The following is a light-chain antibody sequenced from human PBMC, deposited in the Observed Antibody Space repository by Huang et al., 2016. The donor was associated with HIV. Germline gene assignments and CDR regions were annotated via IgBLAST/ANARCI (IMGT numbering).Light chain of an antibody. Sequence: IVMTQSPATMSVSPGQRVTLSCRASQSVSNKVAWYQQKPGQAPRLLIYDASKRAINTPARFSGSGSGTEITLTINSLQYEDFAVYHCQQYNNWPRESFGQGTKLEIK. V-gene: IGKV3-15*01. CDR3: QQYNNWPRES. J-gene: IGKJ2*03. CDR2: DAS. CDR1: QSVSNK.